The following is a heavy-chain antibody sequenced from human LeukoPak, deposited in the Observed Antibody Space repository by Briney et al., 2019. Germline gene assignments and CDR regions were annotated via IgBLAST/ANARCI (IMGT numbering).Heavy chain of an antibody. Sequence: AGGSLRLSCAASGFTFSSYWMHWVRQAPGKGPVWVSRINSDGSSTSYADSVKGRFTISRDNAKNTLYLQMNSPRAEDTAVYYCASPYYYDSSGTGAFDIWGQGTMVTVSS. CDR1: GFTFSSYW. V-gene: IGHV3-74*01. CDR2: INSDGSST. CDR3: ASPYYYDSSGTGAFDI. D-gene: IGHD3-22*01. J-gene: IGHJ3*02.